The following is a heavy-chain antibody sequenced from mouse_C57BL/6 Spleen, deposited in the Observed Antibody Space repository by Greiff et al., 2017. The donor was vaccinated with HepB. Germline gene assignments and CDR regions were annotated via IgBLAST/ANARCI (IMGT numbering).Heavy chain of an antibody. CDR3: VRGIYYYGSSYVGVDY. V-gene: IGHV1-82*01. CDR2: IYPGDGDT. CDR1: GYAFSSSW. Sequence: QVQLKQSGPELVKPGASVKISCKASGYAFSSSWMNWVKQRPGKGLEWIGRIYPGDGDTNYNGKFKGKATLTADKSSSTAYMQLSSLTSEDSAVYFCVRGIYYYGSSYVGVDYWGQGTTLTVSS. J-gene: IGHJ2*01. D-gene: IGHD1-1*01.